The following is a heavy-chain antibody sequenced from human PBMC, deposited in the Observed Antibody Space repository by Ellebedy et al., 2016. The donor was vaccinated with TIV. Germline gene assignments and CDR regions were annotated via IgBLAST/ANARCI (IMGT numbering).Heavy chain of an antibody. CDR3: AKDHWGGYGTGPASQHDS. Sequence: GESLKISCAASGFTFSSNYMNWVRQAPGTGLEWVSYISSSSSTIYYADPVKGRFTISRDNSQSTLYLQMNSLSAEDTAAYYCAKDHWGGYGTGPASQHDSWGQGTLVTVSS. CDR2: ISSSSSTI. CDR1: GFTFSSNY. D-gene: IGHD2-21*01. J-gene: IGHJ4*02. V-gene: IGHV3-48*01.